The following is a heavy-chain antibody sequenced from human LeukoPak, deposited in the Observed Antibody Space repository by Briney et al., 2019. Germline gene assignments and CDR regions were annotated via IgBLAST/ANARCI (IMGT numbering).Heavy chain of an antibody. CDR1: GGSISSGDYY. CDR3: ARVSGYYYDSSGYYEGAFDI. CDR2: IYYNGST. Sequence: PSETLSLTCTVSGGSISSGDYYWSWIRQPPGKGLEWIGYIYYNGSTYYNPSLKSRVTISVDTSKYQFSLKLSSVTAADTAVYYCARVSGYYYDSSGYYEGAFDIWGQGTMVTVSS. V-gene: IGHV4-30-4*08. D-gene: IGHD3-22*01. J-gene: IGHJ3*02.